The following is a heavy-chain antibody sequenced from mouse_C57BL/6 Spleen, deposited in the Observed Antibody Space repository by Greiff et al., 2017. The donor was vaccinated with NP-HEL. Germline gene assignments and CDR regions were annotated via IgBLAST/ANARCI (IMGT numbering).Heavy chain of an antibody. CDR1: GYTFTSYW. V-gene: IGHV1-64*01. CDR2: IHPNSGST. D-gene: IGHD1-1*01. J-gene: IGHJ2*01. Sequence: QVQLQQPGAELVKPGASVKLSCKASGYTFTSYWMHWVKQRPGQGLEWIGMIHPNSGSTNYNQKFKSKATLTVDKSSSTAYMQLSSLTSEDSAVYYCARRDTVVNFDYWGKGTTLTVSS. CDR3: ARRDTVVNFDY.